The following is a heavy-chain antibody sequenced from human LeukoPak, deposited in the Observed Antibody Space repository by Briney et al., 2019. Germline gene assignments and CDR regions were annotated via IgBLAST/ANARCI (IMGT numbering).Heavy chain of an antibody. CDR3: ARDPGKDAFDI. J-gene: IGHJ3*02. CDR2: IYYSGST. V-gene: IGHV4-39*07. Sequence: SETLSLTCTVSGGSISSSSYYWGWIRQPPGKGLEWIGSIYYSGSTYYNPSLKSRVTISVDTSKNQFSLKLSSVTAADTAVYYCARDPGKDAFDIWGQGTMVTVSS. CDR1: GGSISSSSYY.